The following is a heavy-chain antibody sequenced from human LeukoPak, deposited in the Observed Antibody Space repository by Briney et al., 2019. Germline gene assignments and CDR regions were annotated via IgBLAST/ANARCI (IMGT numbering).Heavy chain of an antibody. V-gene: IGHV3-20*04. Sequence: GGSLRLSCAASGFTFDDYGMSWVRHAPGKGLEWVSGINWNGGSTGYADSVKGRFTISRDNAKNSLYLQMNSLRAEDTALYYCAREQGMVRGSWFDPWGQGTLVTVSS. D-gene: IGHD3-10*01. CDR2: INWNGGST. CDR3: AREQGMVRGSWFDP. CDR1: GFTFDDYG. J-gene: IGHJ5*02.